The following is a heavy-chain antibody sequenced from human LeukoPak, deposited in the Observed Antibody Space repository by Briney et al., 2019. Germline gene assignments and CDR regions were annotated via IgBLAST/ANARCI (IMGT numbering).Heavy chain of an antibody. J-gene: IGHJ4*02. D-gene: IGHD1-7*01. Sequence: ASVKVSCKVSGYTLTELSMHWVRQAPGKGLEWMGGSDPEDGETIYAQKFQGRVTMTEDTSTDTAYMELSSLRSEDTAVYYCATSDLRGGYNWNYLFDYWGQGTLVTVSS. CDR2: SDPEDGET. V-gene: IGHV1-24*01. CDR1: GYTLTELS. CDR3: ATSDLRGGYNWNYLFDY.